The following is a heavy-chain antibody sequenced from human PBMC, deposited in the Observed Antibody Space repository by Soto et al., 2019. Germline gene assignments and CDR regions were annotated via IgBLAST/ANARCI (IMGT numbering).Heavy chain of an antibody. J-gene: IGHJ1*01. CDR1: GFAFSSYA. CDR3: AKGPVPDYGADGSCVFQN. V-gene: IGHV3-23*01. D-gene: IGHD4-17*01. CDR2: IIASGGST. Sequence: EVQLLESGGGLVQPGGSLRLSCVASGFAFSSYAMSWVRQAPGKGLEWVSAIIASGGSTYYANSVICSFTISRDSSKNILYRQMHSLRAEDTAVFYCAKGPVPDYGADGSCVFQNWGQGTLVTGSS.